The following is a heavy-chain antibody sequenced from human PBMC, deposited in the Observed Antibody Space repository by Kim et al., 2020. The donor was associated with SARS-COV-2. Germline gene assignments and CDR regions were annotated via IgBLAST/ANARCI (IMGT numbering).Heavy chain of an antibody. V-gene: IGHV4-30-2*01. J-gene: IGHJ5*02. CDR1: GGSISSGGYS. CDR3: ARVNELTYYYDSSGYSNWFYP. CDR2: IYHSGST. Sequence: SETLSLTCAVSGGSISSGGYSWSWIRQPPGKGLEWIGYIYHSGSTYYNPSLKSRVTISVDRSKNQFSLKLSSVTTADTAVYCCARVNELTYYYDSSGYSNWFYPWGQGTLVTVSS. D-gene: IGHD3-22*01.